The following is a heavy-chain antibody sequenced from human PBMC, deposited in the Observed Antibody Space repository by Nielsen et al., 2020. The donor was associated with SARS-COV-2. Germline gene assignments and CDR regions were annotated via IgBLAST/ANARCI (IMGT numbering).Heavy chain of an antibody. Sequence: SETLSLTCAVYGGSFSGYYWSWIRQPPGKGLEWIGEINHSGSTNYNPSLKSRDTISVDTSKNQFSLKLSSVTAADTAVYYCARGLGPSDYWGQGTLVTVSS. CDR3: ARGLGPSDY. D-gene: IGHD7-27*01. J-gene: IGHJ4*02. CDR1: GGSFSGYY. CDR2: INHSGST. V-gene: IGHV4-34*01.